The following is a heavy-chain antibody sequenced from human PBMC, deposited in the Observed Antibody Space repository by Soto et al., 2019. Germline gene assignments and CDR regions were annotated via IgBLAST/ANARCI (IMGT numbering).Heavy chain of an antibody. Sequence: QVQLQESGPGLVKPSQTLSLTCTVSGGSISSGGYYWSWIRQHPGKGLEWIGYIYYSGSTYYNPSRKSRVTISVHTSKNQFSLKLSSVTAADTAVYYCARGYSSSWTDYWGQGTLVTVSS. J-gene: IGHJ4*02. V-gene: IGHV4-31*03. CDR2: IYYSGST. CDR3: ARGYSSSWTDY. CDR1: GGSISSGGYY. D-gene: IGHD6-13*01.